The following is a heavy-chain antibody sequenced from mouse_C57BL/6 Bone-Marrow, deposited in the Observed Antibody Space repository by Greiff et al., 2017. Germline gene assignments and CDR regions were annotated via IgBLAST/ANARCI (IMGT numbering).Heavy chain of an antibody. D-gene: IGHD2-4*01. CDR1: GYTFTSYW. Sequence: EVQLVESGTVLARPGTSVKLSCKTSGYTFTSYWMQWVKQRPGQGLEWIGAIYPGNSDTNYNQKFKGKAKLTAVTSASTAYMELSSLTTEDSSVXYATGDDYARGFDYWGQGTTLTVSS. CDR2: IYPGNSDT. V-gene: IGHV1-5*01. J-gene: IGHJ2*01. CDR3: TGDDYARGFDY.